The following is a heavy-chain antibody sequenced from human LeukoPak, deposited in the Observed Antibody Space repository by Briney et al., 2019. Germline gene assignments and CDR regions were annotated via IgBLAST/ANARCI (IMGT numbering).Heavy chain of an antibody. J-gene: IGHJ3*02. CDR2: IIPIFGTA. CDR3: ARLITGTTTAFDI. D-gene: IGHD1-7*01. CDR1: GGTFSSYA. V-gene: IGHV1-69*05. Sequence: SVKVSCKASGGTFSSYAISWVRQAPGQGLEWMGGIIPIFGTANYAQKFQGRVTITTDESTSTAYMELSSLRSEDTAVYYCARLITGTTTAFDIWGQGTMVTVSS.